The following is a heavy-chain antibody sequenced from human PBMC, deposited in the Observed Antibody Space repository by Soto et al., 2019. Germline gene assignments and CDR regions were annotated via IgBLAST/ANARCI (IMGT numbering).Heavy chain of an antibody. CDR3: AAIHLLRYFDWSTDY. D-gene: IGHD3-9*01. CDR2: IVIGSGNT. J-gene: IGHJ4*02. V-gene: IGHV1-58*01. Sequence: QMQLVQSGPEVKKPGTSVKVSCKASGFTFTSSAVQWVRQARGQRLEWRGWIVIGSGNTNYAQKFQERVTITRDMSTSTAYMELSSLRSEDTAVYYCAAIHLLRYFDWSTDYWGQGTLVTVSS. CDR1: GFTFTSSA.